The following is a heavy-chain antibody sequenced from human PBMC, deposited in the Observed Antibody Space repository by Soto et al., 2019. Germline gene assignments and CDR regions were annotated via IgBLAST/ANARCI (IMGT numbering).Heavy chain of an antibody. J-gene: IGHJ6*02. CDR3: VRERYQVISDGMDV. V-gene: IGHV1-2*02. D-gene: IGHD2-2*01. CDR2: INPQTGGT. CDR1: GYTFTGYY. Sequence: ASVKVSCKVSGYTFTGYYIHWVREAPGQGLEWMGWINPQTGGTSYAQKFQGRVTLSRDTSINTAYLELSRLTFDDAAVYFCVRERYQVISDGMDVWGQGTTVTVS.